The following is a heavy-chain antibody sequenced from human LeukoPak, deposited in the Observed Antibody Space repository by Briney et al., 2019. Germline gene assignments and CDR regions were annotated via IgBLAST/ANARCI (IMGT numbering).Heavy chain of an antibody. Sequence: SETLSLTCTVSGYSISSGYYWGWIRQPPGKGLEWIGSIYHSGSTYYNPSLKSRVTISVDTSKNQFSLKLGSVTAADTAVYFCARGPYSYDSSGAFDIWGQGTMVTVSS. CDR1: GYSISSGYY. J-gene: IGHJ3*02. CDR3: ARGPYSYDSSGAFDI. CDR2: IYHSGST. D-gene: IGHD3-22*01. V-gene: IGHV4-38-2*02.